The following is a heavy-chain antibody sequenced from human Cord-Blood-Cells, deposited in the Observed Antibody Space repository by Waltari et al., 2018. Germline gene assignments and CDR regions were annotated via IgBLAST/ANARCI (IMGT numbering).Heavy chain of an antibody. Sequence: QLQLQESGPGLVTPSETLSLTCTVSGGSISSSSYYWGWLRQPPVKGLVWSGSIYYSGSTYYNPSLKSRVTISVDTSKNQFSLKLSSVTAADTAVYYCARPGIVGATRGAFDIWGQGTMVTVSS. J-gene: IGHJ3*02. CDR3: ARPGIVGATRGAFDI. CDR2: IYYSGST. D-gene: IGHD1-26*01. CDR1: GGSISSSSYY. V-gene: IGHV4-39*01.